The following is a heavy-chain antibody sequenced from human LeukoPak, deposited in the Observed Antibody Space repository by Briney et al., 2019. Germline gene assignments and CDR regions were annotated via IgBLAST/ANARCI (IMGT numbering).Heavy chain of an antibody. J-gene: IGHJ6*03. CDR1: GGSIRNYY. Sequence: SETLSLTCTVSGGSIRNYYWSWIRQPPGKGLEWIGYIYYSGSTNYNPSLKSRVTISVDTSKNQFSLKLSSVTAADTAVYYCARTGYSSGWDLYYYYYMDVWGKGTTVTVSS. V-gene: IGHV4-59*01. D-gene: IGHD6-19*01. CDR3: ARTGYSSGWDLYYYYYMDV. CDR2: IYYSGST.